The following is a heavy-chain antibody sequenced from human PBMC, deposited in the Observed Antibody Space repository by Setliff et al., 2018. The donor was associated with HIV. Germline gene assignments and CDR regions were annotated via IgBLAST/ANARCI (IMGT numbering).Heavy chain of an antibody. D-gene: IGHD3-10*01. CDR2: ISSTSSNI. Sequence: GGSLRLSCAASGFSFKSAWMSWVRQAPGKGLEWVSYISSTSSNIYYVDSVEGRFTISRDNADNSLYLQMNSPRAEDTAVYYCAKEGGSERMPFFYYYMDVWGKGTTVTVSS. V-gene: IGHV3-48*01. J-gene: IGHJ6*03. CDR1: GFSFKSAW. CDR3: AKEGGSERMPFFYYYMDV.